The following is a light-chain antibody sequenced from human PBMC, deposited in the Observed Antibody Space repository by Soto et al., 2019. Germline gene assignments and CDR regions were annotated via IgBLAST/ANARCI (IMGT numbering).Light chain of an antibody. CDR3: QQSDT. J-gene: IGKJ3*01. V-gene: IGKV3-20*01. Sequence: LPLCPGTLSLNHGDRATLSCRASQSVRSNSLAWYQQKPGQPPRLLIYAASSRPPGIPDRFSGSGSGTDFTLTISSLETEDFAVFYCQQSDTFGPGTKVDV. CDR2: AAS. CDR1: QSVRSNS.